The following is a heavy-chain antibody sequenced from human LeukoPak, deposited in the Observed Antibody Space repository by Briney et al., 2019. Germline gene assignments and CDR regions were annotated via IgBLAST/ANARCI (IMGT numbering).Heavy chain of an antibody. D-gene: IGHD5-18*01. CDR1: GGSISSSSYY. CDR2: IYYSGST. J-gene: IGHJ4*02. CDR3: ARGDYSYRNPGYFDY. Sequence: SETLSLTCTVSGGSISSSSYYWGWIRQPPGKGLEWTGYIYYSGSTYYNPSLKSRVTISVDTSKNQFSLKLSSVTAADTAVYYCARGDYSYRNPGYFDYWGQGTLVTVSS. V-gene: IGHV4-61*05.